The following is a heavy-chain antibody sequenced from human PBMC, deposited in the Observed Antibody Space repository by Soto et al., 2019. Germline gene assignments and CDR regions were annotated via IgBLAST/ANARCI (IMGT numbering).Heavy chain of an antibody. CDR2: ISYDGSNK. J-gene: IGHJ3*02. CDR1: GFTFSSYA. V-gene: IGHV3-30-3*01. CDR3: PSQTYAFDI. Sequence: GGSLRLSCAASGFTFSSYAMHWVRQAPGKGLEWVAVISYDGSNKYYADSVKGRFTISRDNSKNTLYLQMNSLRAEDTAVYYCPSQTYAFDIWGQGTMVTVSS.